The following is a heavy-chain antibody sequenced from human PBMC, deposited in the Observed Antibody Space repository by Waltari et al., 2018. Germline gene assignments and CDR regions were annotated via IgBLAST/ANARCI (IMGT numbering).Heavy chain of an antibody. Sequence: QVQLVQSGAEVKKPGASVKVSCKASGYTFTSYYMNWVRQAPGQGLEWMGIIHPSGGSKSYAQKCQGRVTMTRDTSTSTVYMELSSLRSEDTAVYYCARRKLGIPFDYWGQGTLVTVSS. CDR2: IHPSGGSK. CDR1: GYTFTSYY. V-gene: IGHV1-46*01. D-gene: IGHD7-27*01. CDR3: ARRKLGIPFDY. J-gene: IGHJ4*02.